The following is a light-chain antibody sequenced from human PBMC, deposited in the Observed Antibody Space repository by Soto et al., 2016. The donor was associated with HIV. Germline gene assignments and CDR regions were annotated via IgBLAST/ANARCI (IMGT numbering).Light chain of an antibody. V-gene: IGKV1-27*01. Sequence: DIQMTQSPSTLPASVGDRVTITCRASQRFTTWLAWYQQKPGKVPRLLISAAMNLESGVPSRFRGSGSGTEFTLTITSLQPEDIATYYCQKYNGVITFGGGTKVEI. CDR2: AAM. J-gene: IGKJ4*01. CDR3: QKYNGVIT. CDR1: QRFTTW.